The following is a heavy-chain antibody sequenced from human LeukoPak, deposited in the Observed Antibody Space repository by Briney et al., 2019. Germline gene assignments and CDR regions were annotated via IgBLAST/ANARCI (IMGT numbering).Heavy chain of an antibody. D-gene: IGHD2-21*02. Sequence: SETLSLTCSVSGYSISSGFYWGWIRQPPGKGLEWIGSLFHSGSTYYNPSLKSRVTISVDTSKNQFSLKLSSVTAADTAVYYCAREHPLLRYFDYWGQGTLVTVSS. CDR1: GYSISSGFY. CDR3: AREHPLLRYFDY. CDR2: LFHSGST. J-gene: IGHJ4*02. V-gene: IGHV4-38-2*02.